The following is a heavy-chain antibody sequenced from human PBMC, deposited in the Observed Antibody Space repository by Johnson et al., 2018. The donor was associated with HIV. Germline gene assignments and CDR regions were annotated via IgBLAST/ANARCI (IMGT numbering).Heavy chain of an antibody. J-gene: IGHJ3*02. D-gene: IGHD3-16*01. Sequence: QVQLVESGGGLVKPGGSLRLSCAASGFTFSDYYMSWIRQAPGQGLEWLSYLSSSSSTIYYADSVKGRFTISRDNAKNSLYLQMNSLGAEDTAVYYCAKDRNWGWPVWAFDIWGQGTMVTVSS. CDR2: LSSSSSTI. CDR1: GFTFSDYY. CDR3: AKDRNWGWPVWAFDI. V-gene: IGHV3-11*04.